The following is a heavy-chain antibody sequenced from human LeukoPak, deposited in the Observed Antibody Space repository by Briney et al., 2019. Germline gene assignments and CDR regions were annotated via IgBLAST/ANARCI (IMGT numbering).Heavy chain of an antibody. Sequence: SVKVSCKASGYTFTGYYMHWVRQAPGQGLEWMGWISAYNGNTNYAQKLQGRVTMTTDTSTSTAYMELRSLRSDDTAVYYCAREGTYYYGSGTYYYGMDVWGQGTTVTVSS. CDR3: AREGTYYYGSGTYYYGMDV. J-gene: IGHJ6*02. CDR2: ISAYNGNT. D-gene: IGHD3-10*01. V-gene: IGHV1-18*04. CDR1: GYTFTGYY.